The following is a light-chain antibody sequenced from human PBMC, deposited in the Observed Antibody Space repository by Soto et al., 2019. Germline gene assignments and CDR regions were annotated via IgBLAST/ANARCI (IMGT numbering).Light chain of an antibody. J-gene: IGKJ1*01. CDR2: KAS. Sequence: DIQMTQSPSTLSVSVGDRVTITCRASQSISSWLAWYQQKPGKAPKLLISKASSLESGVPSRFSGSESGTEITLTISSLQPDDFATYYCQQYNSYWTLGQGTKVEIK. CDR1: QSISSW. CDR3: QQYNSYWT. V-gene: IGKV1-5*03.